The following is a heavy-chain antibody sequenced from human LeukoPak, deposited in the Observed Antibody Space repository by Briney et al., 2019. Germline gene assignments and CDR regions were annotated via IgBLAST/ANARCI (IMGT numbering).Heavy chain of an antibody. J-gene: IGHJ4*02. Sequence: GGSLRLSCAASGFTFSSYEMNWVRQAPGKGLEWVSYISSSGSTIYYADSVKGRFTISRDNARNSLYLQMNSLRDEGTAVYYCARDLILADSSGSSAHDYWGQGTLVTVSS. CDR2: ISSSGSTI. CDR3: ARDLILADSSGSSAHDY. D-gene: IGHD2-15*01. V-gene: IGHV3-48*03. CDR1: GFTFSSYE.